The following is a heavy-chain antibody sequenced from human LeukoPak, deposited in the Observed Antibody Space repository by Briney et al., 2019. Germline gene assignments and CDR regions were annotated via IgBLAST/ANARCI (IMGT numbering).Heavy chain of an antibody. D-gene: IGHD2-15*01. CDR2: IYYSGST. Sequence: SETLSLTCTVSGGSVSSGSYYWSWIRQPPGKGLEGIGYIYYSGSTNYNPSLKSRVNISVDTSKNQFSLKLSSVTGADTAVYYCARVRPGVAATFYDYWGQGTLVTVSS. CDR3: ARVRPGVAATFYDY. V-gene: IGHV4-61*01. CDR1: GGSVSSGSYY. J-gene: IGHJ4*02.